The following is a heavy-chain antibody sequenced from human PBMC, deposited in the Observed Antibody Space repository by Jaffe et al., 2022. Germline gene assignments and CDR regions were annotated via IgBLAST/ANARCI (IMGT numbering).Heavy chain of an antibody. Sequence: EVQLLESGGGLVQPGGSLRLSCAASGFTFSSYAMSWVRQAPGKGLEWVSAISGSGGSTYYADSVKGRFTISRDNSKNTLYLQMNSLRAEDTAVYYCAKDPQRLIRVPAAMPDQVDYWGQGTLVTVSS. V-gene: IGHV3-23*01. CDR2: ISGSGGST. CDR1: GFTFSSYA. CDR3: AKDPQRLIRVPAAMPDQVDY. D-gene: IGHD2-2*01. J-gene: IGHJ4*02.